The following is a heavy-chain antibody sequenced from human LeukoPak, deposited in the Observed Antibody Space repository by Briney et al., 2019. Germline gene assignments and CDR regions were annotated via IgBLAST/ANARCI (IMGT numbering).Heavy chain of an antibody. CDR1: GGSFSGYY. V-gene: IGHV4-34*01. D-gene: IGHD3-3*01. CDR3: ARVPTIITIFGVEGLHYMDV. Sequence: KPSETLSLTCAVYGGSFSGYYWSWIRQPPGKGLEWIGEINHSGSTNYNPSLKSRVTISVDTSKNQFSLKLSSVTAADTAVYYCARVPTIITIFGVEGLHYMDVWGKGTTVTVSS. J-gene: IGHJ6*03. CDR2: INHSGST.